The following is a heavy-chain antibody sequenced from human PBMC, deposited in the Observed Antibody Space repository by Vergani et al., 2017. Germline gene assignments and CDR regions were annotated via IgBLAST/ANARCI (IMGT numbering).Heavy chain of an antibody. CDR1: GFTFKNNT. D-gene: IGHD1-1*01. V-gene: IGHV3-72*01. J-gene: IGHJ3*02. CDR3: VRVKGSNWNDHLYDI. CDR2: IRNKANDYTT. Sequence: VQLVESGGGLVKPGGSLRLSCGASGFTFKNNTMTWVRQSPGKGLEWVGRIRNKANDYTTQYAASVKGRFTISRDDSKSYLYLQMNSLQTEDTALYYCVRVKGSNWNDHLYDIWGQGTLVTVSS.